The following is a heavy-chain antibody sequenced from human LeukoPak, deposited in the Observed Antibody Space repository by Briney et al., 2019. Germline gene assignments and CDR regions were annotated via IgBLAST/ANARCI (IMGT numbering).Heavy chain of an antibody. V-gene: IGHV5-51*01. D-gene: IGHD5-18*01. Sequence: GESLQISFKGSGYRFTSYWIGWVRQMPGKGLEWMGIIYPGDSDTRYSPSFQGQVTISADKSISTAYLQWSSLKASDTAMYYCARSHRGYSYDHFDYWGQGTLVTVSS. CDR3: ARSHRGYSYDHFDY. CDR2: IYPGDSDT. J-gene: IGHJ4*02. CDR1: GYRFTSYW.